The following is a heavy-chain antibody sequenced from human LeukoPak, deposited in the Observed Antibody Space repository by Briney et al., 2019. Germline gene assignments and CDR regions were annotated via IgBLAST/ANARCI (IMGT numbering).Heavy chain of an antibody. CDR2: IWFDGTNE. CDR1: GFTFSRYG. D-gene: IGHD6-13*01. J-gene: IGHJ3*02. V-gene: IGHV3-33*01. CDR3: VRVRDSRDSDAFDT. Sequence: PGGSLRLSCAASGFTFSRYGMHWVRQAPGKGLEWVALIWFDGTNENYGDSVNGRFTISRDNSKNTVYLEMSSLRAEDTALYYCVRVRDSRDSDAFDTWGQGTMVTISS.